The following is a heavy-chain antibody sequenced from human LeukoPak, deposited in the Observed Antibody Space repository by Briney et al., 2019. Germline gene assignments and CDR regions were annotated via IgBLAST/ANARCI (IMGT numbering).Heavy chain of an antibody. J-gene: IGHJ4*02. Sequence: GGSLRLSCAASGFTFSSYAMSWVRQAPGKGLEWVSAISGSGSSTYYADSVKGRFTISRDNSKNTLYLQMNSLRAEDTAVYYCSKGRDNSSWYPSFGYFDYWGQGTLVTVSS. V-gene: IGHV3-23*01. CDR1: GFTFSSYA. CDR3: SKGRDNSSWYPSFGYFDY. CDR2: ISGSGSST. D-gene: IGHD6-13*01.